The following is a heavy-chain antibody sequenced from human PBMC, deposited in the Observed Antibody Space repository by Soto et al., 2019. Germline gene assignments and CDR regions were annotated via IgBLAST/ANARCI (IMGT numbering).Heavy chain of an antibody. CDR3: VRVFDTYYFDL. CDR1: GFTFSTYG. J-gene: IGHJ4*02. Sequence: QVQLVESGGGVVQPGRSLRLSCAAAGFTFSTYGMHWVRQAPGKGLEWVALIWSDGTNKYYADSLKGRFTIARDNSKKTLYLQMNSLSAEDTAVYYCVRVFDTYYFDLWGQGNMVTVSS. V-gene: IGHV3-33*01. D-gene: IGHD3-9*01. CDR2: IWSDGTNK.